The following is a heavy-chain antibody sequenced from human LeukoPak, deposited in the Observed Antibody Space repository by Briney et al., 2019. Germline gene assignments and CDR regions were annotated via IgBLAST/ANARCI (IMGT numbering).Heavy chain of an antibody. CDR3: ARDASGSRCLDY. Sequence: GGSLRLSCAASGFTFSSYGMHWVRQAPGKGLEWVAVIWYDGSNKYYADSVKGRFTISRDNPKNTLYLQMNSLRAEDTAVYYCARDASGSRCLDYWGQGTLVTVSS. CDR2: IWYDGSNK. J-gene: IGHJ4*02. V-gene: IGHV3-33*01. CDR1: GFTFSSYG. D-gene: IGHD5-12*01.